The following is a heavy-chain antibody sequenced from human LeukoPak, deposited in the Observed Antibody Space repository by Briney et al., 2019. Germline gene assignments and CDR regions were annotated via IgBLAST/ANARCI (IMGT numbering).Heavy chain of an antibody. J-gene: IGHJ4*02. Sequence: SETLSLTCTVSGGSISSTNYYWGWIRQPPGKGLEWIGSIYYSGSTYYNPSLKSRVTISVDTSKNQFSLKLSSVTAADTAVYYCAREMFRGVIGYWGQGTLVTVS. D-gene: IGHD3-10*01. V-gene: IGHV4-39*07. CDR2: IYYSGST. CDR1: GGSISSTNYY. CDR3: AREMFRGVIGY.